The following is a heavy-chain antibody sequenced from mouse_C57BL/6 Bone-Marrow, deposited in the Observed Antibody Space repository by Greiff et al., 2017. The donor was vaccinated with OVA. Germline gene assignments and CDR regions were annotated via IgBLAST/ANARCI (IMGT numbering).Heavy chain of an antibody. CDR1: GFTFSSYA. CDR2: ISDGGSYT. J-gene: IGHJ3*01. CDR3: ARDCSWFAY. V-gene: IGHV5-4*01. Sequence: VQLVESGGGLVKPGGSLKLSCAASGFTFSSYAMSWVRQTPEKRLEWVATISDGGSYTYYPDNVKGRFTISRDNAKNNLYLQMSHLKYEDTAMYYCARDCSWFAYWGQGTLVTVSA.